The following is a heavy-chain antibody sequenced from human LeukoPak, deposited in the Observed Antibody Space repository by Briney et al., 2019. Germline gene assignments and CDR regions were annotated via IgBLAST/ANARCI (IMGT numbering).Heavy chain of an antibody. Sequence: PGGSLRLSCAASGFIFSPYAMSWVRQAPGKGLEWVSYISSSSDTIYYADSVKGRFTISRDNAKNSLYLQMNSLRAEDTAVYYCAGYYYGSGSYYISDAFDIWGQGTMVTVSS. CDR2: ISSSSDTI. CDR3: AGYYYGSGSYYISDAFDI. D-gene: IGHD3-10*01. J-gene: IGHJ3*02. CDR1: GFIFSPYA. V-gene: IGHV3-48*04.